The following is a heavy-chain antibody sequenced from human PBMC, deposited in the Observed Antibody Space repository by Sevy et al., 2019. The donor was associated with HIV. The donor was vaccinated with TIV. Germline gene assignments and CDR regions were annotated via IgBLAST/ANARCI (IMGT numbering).Heavy chain of an antibody. CDR3: TRNSR. Sequence: GGSLRLSCRGSGFTFSSYWMSWVRRAPGKGLEWVANINTDGSVKSYVDSVRGRFTISRDNAKRSLYLQMISLTTEDTAVYYCTRNSRWDQGTLVTVSS. CDR2: INTDGSVK. V-gene: IGHV3-7*01. J-gene: IGHJ4*02. CDR1: GFTFSSYW.